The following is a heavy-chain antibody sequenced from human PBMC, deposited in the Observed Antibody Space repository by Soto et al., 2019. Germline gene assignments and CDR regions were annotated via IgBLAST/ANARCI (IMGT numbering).Heavy chain of an antibody. CDR2: KAYMGSF. CDR3: ARQGFGPLHGLVDV. V-gene: IGHV4-59*08. D-gene: IGHD3-10*01. Sequence: QVQLQESGPGLVKPSETLSLTCTISGGPFSNYYCSWFRQTPGQGLEWIGYKAYMGSFSYNPSLRSRVTISLDTSKNQFSLDLSSVTAADTALYYCARQGFGPLHGLVDVWGQGTTVIVSS. CDR1: GGPFSNYY. J-gene: IGHJ6*02.